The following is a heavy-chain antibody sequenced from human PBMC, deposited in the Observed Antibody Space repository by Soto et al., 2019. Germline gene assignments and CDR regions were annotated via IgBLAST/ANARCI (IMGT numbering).Heavy chain of an antibody. V-gene: IGHV4-4*01. CDR3: TCCGHSYEIDN. J-gene: IGHJ4*02. D-gene: IGHD2-21*01. CDR1: GASISSQTW. Sequence: QVQLQESGPGVVKPSETLSLTCAVSGASISSQTWWTWVRQPPGKGLEWIGEMYHYGGSNYNPSPTXXVAISTCPSKNQFALPLTSVTAADTAMYCCTCCGHSYEIDNWGQGTLVTVSS. CDR2: MYHYGGS.